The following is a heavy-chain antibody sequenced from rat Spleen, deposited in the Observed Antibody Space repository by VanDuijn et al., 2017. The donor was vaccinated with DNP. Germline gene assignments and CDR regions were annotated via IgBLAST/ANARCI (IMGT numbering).Heavy chain of an antibody. Sequence: EVQLQESGPGLVKPSQSLPLTCSVTGYSLTSVYRWNWIRKFPGNKLEWMAYIDSAGSTNYNPSLRSRISITRDTSKNQFFLQVNSVTTEDTATYYCTTRGVGARYYWHFDFWGPGTMVTVSS. CDR1: GYSLTSVYR. J-gene: IGHJ1*01. D-gene: IGHD1-1*01. CDR3: TTRGVGARYYWHFDF. CDR2: IDSAGST. V-gene: IGHV3-3*01.